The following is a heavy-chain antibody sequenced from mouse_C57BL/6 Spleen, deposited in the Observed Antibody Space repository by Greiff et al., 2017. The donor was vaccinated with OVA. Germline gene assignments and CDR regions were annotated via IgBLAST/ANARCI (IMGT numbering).Heavy chain of an antibody. V-gene: IGHV1-7*01. Sequence: QVQLKQSGAELVKPGASVKLSCKASGYTFTSYWMHWVNQRPGQGLEWIGYINPSSGYTKYNQKFKDKATLTADKSSSTAYMQLSSLTYEDSAVYYCSRSGYDYDGSYAMDYWGQGTSVTVSS. CDR2: INPSSGYT. CDR1: GYTFTSYW. CDR3: SRSGYDYDGSYAMDY. J-gene: IGHJ4*01. D-gene: IGHD2-4*01.